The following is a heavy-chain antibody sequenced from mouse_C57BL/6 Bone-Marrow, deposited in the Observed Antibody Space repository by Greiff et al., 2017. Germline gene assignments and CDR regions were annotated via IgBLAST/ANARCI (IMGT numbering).Heavy chain of an antibody. V-gene: IGHV5-17*01. CDR2: ISSGSSTI. J-gene: IGHJ3*01. Sequence: EVQRVESGGGLVKPGGSLKLSCAASGFTFSDYGMHWVRQAPEKGLEWVAYISSGSSTIYYADTVQGRFTISRDNAKNTLFLQMTSLRSEDTAMEYCARAGRRGFAYWGQGTLVTVSA. CDR1: GFTFSDYG. CDR3: ARAGRRGFAY.